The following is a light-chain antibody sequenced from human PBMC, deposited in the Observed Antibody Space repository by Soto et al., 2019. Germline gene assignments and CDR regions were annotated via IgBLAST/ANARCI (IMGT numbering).Light chain of an antibody. V-gene: IGLV2-18*02. CDR1: SSDVGSSNG. Sequence: QSVLTQPPSVSGSPGQSVATSCTGTSSDVGSSNGVSWYQQPPGTAPKLMIYDVSNRPSGVPDRFSGSKSGNTASLTISGLQAEDEADYYCSSYTSSNTYVFGTGTKVTVL. CDR3: SSYTSSNTYV. CDR2: DVS. J-gene: IGLJ1*01.